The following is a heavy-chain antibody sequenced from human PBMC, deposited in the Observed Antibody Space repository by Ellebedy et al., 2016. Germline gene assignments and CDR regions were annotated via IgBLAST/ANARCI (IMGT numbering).Heavy chain of an antibody. V-gene: IGHV1-2*02. D-gene: IGHD3-10*01. CDR1: GYTFTAFY. Sequence: ASVKVSCXASGYTFTAFYVHWVRQAPRQGLEWMGWINPNSGGTNYAQKFQGRVTMTRDTSISTAYLELSRLRSDDTAVYYCVATVGGSDAFDIWGQGTMVTVSS. CDR3: VATVGGSDAFDI. CDR2: INPNSGGT. J-gene: IGHJ3*02.